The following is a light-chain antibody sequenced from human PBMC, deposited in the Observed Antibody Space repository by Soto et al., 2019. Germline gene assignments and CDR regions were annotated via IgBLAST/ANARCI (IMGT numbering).Light chain of an antibody. CDR2: DVS. Sequence: QSALTQPPSASESPGQSVTISCTGTSSDVGGYNYVSWYQQHPGKAPKLMIYDVSKRPSGVPDRFSGSKSGNTASLTVSGLQAEDEADYYCSSYAGNNNDVVFGGGTKLTVL. V-gene: IGLV2-8*01. CDR3: SSYAGNNNDVV. CDR1: SSDVGGYNY. J-gene: IGLJ2*01.